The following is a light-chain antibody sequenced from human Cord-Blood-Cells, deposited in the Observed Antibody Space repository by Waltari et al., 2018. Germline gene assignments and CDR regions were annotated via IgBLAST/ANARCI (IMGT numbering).Light chain of an antibody. CDR2: RDS. J-gene: IGLJ3*02. CDR1: NLGSTN. V-gene: IGLV3-9*01. CDR3: QVWDSSTAWV. Sequence: SYELTQPLSVSVALGKTGRIPCGVNNLGSTNESWYPQKPGQAPVLVIYRDSNRPSGIPERFSGSNSGNTATLTISRAQAGDEADYYCQVWDSSTAWVFGGGTKLTVL.